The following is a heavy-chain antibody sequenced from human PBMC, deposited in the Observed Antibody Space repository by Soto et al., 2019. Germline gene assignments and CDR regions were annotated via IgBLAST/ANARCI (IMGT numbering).Heavy chain of an antibody. Sequence: SETLSLTCTVSGGSISSGGYYGSWIRQHPGKGLEWMGYIYYSGSTYYNPSLKSRVTISVDTSKNQFSLKLSSVTAADTAEYYCARDSRAYDYDSSGYSPFDYWSQGTRVSVAS. D-gene: IGHD3-22*01. CDR2: IYYSGST. CDR1: GGSISSGGYY. CDR3: ARDSRAYDYDSSGYSPFDY. J-gene: IGHJ4*02. V-gene: IGHV4-31*03.